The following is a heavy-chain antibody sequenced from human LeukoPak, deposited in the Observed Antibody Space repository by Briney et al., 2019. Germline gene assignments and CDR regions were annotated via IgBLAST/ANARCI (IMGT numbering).Heavy chain of an antibody. Sequence: SETLSLTCTVSGGSISSSSYYWGWIRQPAGNGVEWIGRIYTSGSTNYNPSLKSRVTMSVDTSKNQFSLKLSSVTAADTAVYYCARDRSSGWYEYYFDYWGQGTLVTVSS. V-gene: IGHV4-61*02. CDR3: ARDRSSGWYEYYFDY. CDR1: GGSISSSSYY. CDR2: IYTSGST. J-gene: IGHJ4*02. D-gene: IGHD6-19*01.